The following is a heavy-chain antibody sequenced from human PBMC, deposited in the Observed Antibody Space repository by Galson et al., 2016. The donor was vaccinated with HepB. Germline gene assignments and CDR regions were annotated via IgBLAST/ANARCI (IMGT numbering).Heavy chain of an antibody. J-gene: IGHJ5*02. CDR1: GFTFRKYG. Sequence: SLRLSCAASGFTFRKYGMHWVRQAPGKGLEWVTVIWYDGSNEYYADSVKDRFTISSDNSKDKVYLQMNSLTVEDTAMYYCAKDAGDLTWLAPPFTAVHWFDPWGQGTLVTVSS. CDR2: IWYDGSNE. V-gene: IGHV3-33*06. CDR3: AKDAGDLTWLAPPFTAVHWFDP. D-gene: IGHD2-21*01.